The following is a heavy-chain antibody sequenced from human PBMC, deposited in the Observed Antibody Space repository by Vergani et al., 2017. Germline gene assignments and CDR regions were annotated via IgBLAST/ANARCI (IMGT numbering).Heavy chain of an antibody. V-gene: IGHV5-10-1*03. CDR2: IDPSDSYT. Sequence: EVQLVQSGAEVKKPGESLRFSCKGSGYSFTSYWITWVGQMPRKGLGWMGRIDPSDSYTNYSPSFQGHVTIAVNNSISTAYLQWCSLKASDTAMYYCARLLGDNWFDPWGQGTLVTVSS. CDR3: ARLLGDNWFDP. J-gene: IGHJ5*02. CDR1: GYSFTSYW.